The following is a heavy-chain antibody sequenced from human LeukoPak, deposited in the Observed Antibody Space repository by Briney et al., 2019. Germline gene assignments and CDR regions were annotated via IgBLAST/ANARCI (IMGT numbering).Heavy chain of an antibody. CDR3: GGFGYEAAVDL. Sequence: GGSLRLSCAASGLTFNTYWMTWVRQAPGKGLEWVANIKPDESETYYVDTVKGRFTISRDNAKNLLYLQMNSLRGEDPAVYYCGGFGYEAAVDLWGQGTLVTV. V-gene: IGHV3-7*01. D-gene: IGHD6-13*01. CDR2: IKPDESET. CDR1: GLTFNTYW. J-gene: IGHJ4*02.